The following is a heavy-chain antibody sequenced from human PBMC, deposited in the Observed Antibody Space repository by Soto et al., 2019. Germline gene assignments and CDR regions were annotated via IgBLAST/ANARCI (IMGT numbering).Heavy chain of an antibody. J-gene: IGHJ4*02. CDR3: ARDYGRRSLDY. CDR1: GFTFSSYG. CDR2: MWFDGTSK. V-gene: IGHV3-33*01. D-gene: IGHD3-10*01. Sequence: PGGSLRLSCAASGFTFSSYGMHWVRQAPGKGLEWVAVMWFDGTSKYYADSVKGRFIISRDNSKNTLYLQMNSLRGEDTAVYYCARDYGRRSLDYWGQGTLVTVSS.